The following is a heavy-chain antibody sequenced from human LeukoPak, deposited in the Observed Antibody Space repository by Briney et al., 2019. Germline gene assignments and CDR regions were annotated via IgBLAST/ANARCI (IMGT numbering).Heavy chain of an antibody. CDR2: TSYDGSNK. D-gene: IGHD6-13*01. Sequence: GGSLRLSCAASGFTFSSYAMHWVRQAPGKGLEWVAVTSYDGSNKYYADSVKGRFTISRGNSKNTLYLQMNSLRAEDTAVYYCAKGAPLYSSSWYDFDYWGQGTLVTVSS. V-gene: IGHV3-30-3*01. CDR3: AKGAPLYSSSWYDFDY. J-gene: IGHJ4*02. CDR1: GFTFSSYA.